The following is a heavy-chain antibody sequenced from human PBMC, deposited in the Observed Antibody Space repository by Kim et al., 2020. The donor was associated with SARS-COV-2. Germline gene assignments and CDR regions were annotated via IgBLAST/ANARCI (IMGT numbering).Heavy chain of an antibody. V-gene: IGHV3-7*01. CDR3: ARDGDLYSSGKEAFDI. J-gene: IGHJ3*02. CDR1: GFTFSSYW. D-gene: IGHD6-19*01. CDR2: IKQDGNQK. Sequence: GGSLRLSCAASGFTFSSYWMTWVRQAPGKGLEWVANIKQDGNQKYYVDSVKGRFTISRDNAKNSLYLQMNSLRAEDTAVYYCARDGDLYSSGKEAFDIWGQGTMVTVSS.